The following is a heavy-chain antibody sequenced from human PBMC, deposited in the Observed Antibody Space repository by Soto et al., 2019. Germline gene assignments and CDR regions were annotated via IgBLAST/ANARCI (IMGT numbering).Heavy chain of an antibody. J-gene: IGHJ4*02. V-gene: IGHV2-5*02. Sequence: QITLKESGPTLVKPTQTLTLTCTFSGFSLNTRGVGVGWIRQPPGKALEWLALISWDGEKRYRPSLKTRLTATKDTAENQGVLTRSNMDPVDTATYYCAQGRGDLLTGHYYFDFWGQGTLVTVSS. CDR1: GFSLNTRGVG. CDR3: AQGRGDLLTGHYYFDF. CDR2: ISWDGEK. D-gene: IGHD3-9*01.